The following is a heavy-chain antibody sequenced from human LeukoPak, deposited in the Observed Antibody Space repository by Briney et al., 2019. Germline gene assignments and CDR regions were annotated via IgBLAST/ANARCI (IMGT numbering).Heavy chain of an antibody. Sequence: ASVKVSCKASGYTFTGYYMHWVRQAPGQGLEWMGWINPNSGGTNYAQKFQGRVTMTRDTSISTAYMELSRLRSDDTAAYYCARLTVVPAPVRDNWFDPWGQGTLVTVSS. J-gene: IGHJ5*02. CDR2: INPNSGGT. D-gene: IGHD2-2*01. V-gene: IGHV1-2*02. CDR1: GYTFTGYY. CDR3: ARLTVVPAPVRDNWFDP.